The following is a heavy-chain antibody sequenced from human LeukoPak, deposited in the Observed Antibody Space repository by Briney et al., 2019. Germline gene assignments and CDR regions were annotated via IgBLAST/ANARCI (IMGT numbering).Heavy chain of an antibody. J-gene: IGHJ4*02. CDR1: SGSISSYY. V-gene: IGHV4-59*01. CDR3: ARGKGLPWFGELSNYYFDY. Sequence: SETLSITCTVSSGSISSYYWSWIRQPPGRGLEWIGDIYYSGSTNYSPSLESRVTISVDTSKNQFSLKLSSVTAADTAVYYCARGKGLPWFGELSNYYFDYWGQGTLVTVSS. D-gene: IGHD3-10*01. CDR2: IYYSGST.